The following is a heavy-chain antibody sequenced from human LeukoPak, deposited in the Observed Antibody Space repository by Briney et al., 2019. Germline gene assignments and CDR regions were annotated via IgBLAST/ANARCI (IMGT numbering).Heavy chain of an antibody. D-gene: IGHD3-3*01. Sequence: PGGSLRLSCAASGFTFGTYAMSWVRQAPGKGLEWVGRTRNKTESYKTEYAASVKGRFTISRDDSKRSLYLQMNSLKTEDTAVYYCSRESSIFWVVARSYMDVWGKGTTVTVSS. CDR3: SRESSIFWVVARSYMDV. J-gene: IGHJ6*03. CDR2: TRNKTESYKT. V-gene: IGHV3-72*01. CDR1: GFTFGTYA.